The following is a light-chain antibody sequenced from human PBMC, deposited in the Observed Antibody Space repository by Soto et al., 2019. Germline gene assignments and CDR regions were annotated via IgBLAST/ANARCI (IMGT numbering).Light chain of an antibody. CDR2: DAS. V-gene: IGKV1-5*01. CDR3: QQYNNWPGWT. Sequence: MQMTGSPSTXSXXXXXXXXXXXRVSQSINRWLAWYQQKPGEAPKLLIYDASSLESGVPSRFSGTGSGTEFTLTISSLQPDDFAVYYCQQYNNWPGWTFGQGTKVDIK. CDR1: QSINRW. J-gene: IGKJ1*01.